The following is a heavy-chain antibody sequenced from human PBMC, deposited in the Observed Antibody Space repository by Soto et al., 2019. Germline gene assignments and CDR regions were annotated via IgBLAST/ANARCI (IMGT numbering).Heavy chain of an antibody. CDR1: GGSFSGYY. CDR2: INHSGST. D-gene: IGHD3-16*02. CDR3: ARGPYVWGSYRTHRVDY. Sequence: SETLSLTCAVYGGSFSGYYWSWIRQPPGKGLEWIGEINHSGSTNYNPSLKSRVTISVDTSKNQFSLKLSSVTAADTAVYYCARGPYVWGSYRTHRVDYWGQGTLVTVSS. J-gene: IGHJ4*02. V-gene: IGHV4-34*01.